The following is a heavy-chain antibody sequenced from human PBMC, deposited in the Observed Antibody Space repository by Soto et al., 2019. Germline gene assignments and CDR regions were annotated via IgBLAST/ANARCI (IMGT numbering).Heavy chain of an antibody. CDR1: GFTFTSSA. Sequence: SVKVSCKASGFTFTSSAVQWVRQARGQRLEWIGWIVVGSGNTNYAQKFQERVTITRDMSTSTAYMELSSLRSEDTAVYYCAARAPDYYDSSGFDYWGQGTLVTVSS. CDR2: IVVGSGNT. D-gene: IGHD3-22*01. CDR3: AARAPDYYDSSGFDY. V-gene: IGHV1-58*01. J-gene: IGHJ4*02.